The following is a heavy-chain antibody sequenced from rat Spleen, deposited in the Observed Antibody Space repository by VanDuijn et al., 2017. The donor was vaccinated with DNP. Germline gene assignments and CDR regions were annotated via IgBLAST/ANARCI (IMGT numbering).Heavy chain of an antibody. CDR3: VTRAPGDYYYGGYFDY. CDR2: ISPSGANI. CDR1: EFTFSRSD. Sequence: EVQLVESGGGLVQPERSLKISCVASEFTFSRSDVAWVRQAPTRGLEWVASISPSGANIYYRVSVKGRFTISIDIPKTTLYLQMDSLRSEDTATYYCVTRAPGDYYYGGYFDYWGQGVMVTVSS. D-gene: IGHD1-6*01. J-gene: IGHJ2*01. V-gene: IGHV5-19*01.